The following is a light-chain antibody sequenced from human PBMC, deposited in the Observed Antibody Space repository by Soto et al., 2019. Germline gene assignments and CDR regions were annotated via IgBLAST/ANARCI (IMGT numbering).Light chain of an antibody. CDR1: QSISSF. CDR3: QQSYTTPYT. Sequence: DIQMTQSPSSLSVSVGDRVTITCRASQSISSFLHWFQQKPGKAPKLLIYASFNLQSGAPSRFSGSGSGTDFTITITSLQPEDFATYYCQQSYTTPYTFGQGTKLEI. V-gene: IGKV1-39*01. J-gene: IGKJ2*01. CDR2: ASF.